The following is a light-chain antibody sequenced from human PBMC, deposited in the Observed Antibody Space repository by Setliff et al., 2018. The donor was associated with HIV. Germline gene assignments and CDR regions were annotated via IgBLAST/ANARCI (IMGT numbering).Light chain of an antibody. CDR2: EVI. J-gene: IGLJ2*01. Sequence: QSVLTQPASVSGSPGRSITISCTGASSDVGSYNLVSWYQQHPGKAPKLMIYEVIKRPSGVSNRFSGSKSGNTASLTISGLQAEDEADYYCCSYAGSRDVVFGGGTKVTVL. CDR3: CSYAGSRDVV. CDR1: SSDVGSYNL. V-gene: IGLV2-23*02.